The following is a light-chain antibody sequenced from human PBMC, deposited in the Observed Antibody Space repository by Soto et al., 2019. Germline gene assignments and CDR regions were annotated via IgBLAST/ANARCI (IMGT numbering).Light chain of an antibody. CDR2: DNY. CDR3: ETWETSLSAVL. CDR1: SSNIGNNF. J-gene: IGLJ2*01. Sequence: QSVLTQPPSVSAAPGQKVTISCSGNSSNIGNNFVSWYLQPPGAAPKLLIYDNYKRPSGIPDRFSGFKSGTSATLGITGLQTGDEADYYCETWETSLSAVLFGGGTKLTVL. V-gene: IGLV1-51*01.